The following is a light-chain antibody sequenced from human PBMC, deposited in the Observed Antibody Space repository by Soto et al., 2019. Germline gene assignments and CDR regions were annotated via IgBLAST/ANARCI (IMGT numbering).Light chain of an antibody. CDR2: EVT. CDR1: SSDVGGYNF. V-gene: IGLV2-8*01. CDR3: SSYSGTNNSV. J-gene: IGLJ1*01. Sequence: QSALTQPPSASGSPGQSVTISCTGTSSDVGGYNFVSWYQQHPGKAPKLMIYEVTKRPSGVPDRFSGSKSGNTASLTVSGLQAEDEADYYCSSYSGTNNSVFGTGTRSPX.